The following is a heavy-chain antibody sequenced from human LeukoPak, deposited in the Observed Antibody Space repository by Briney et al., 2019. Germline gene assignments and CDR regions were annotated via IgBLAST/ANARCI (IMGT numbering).Heavy chain of an antibody. CDR2: INHSGST. Sequence: SETLSLTCAVYGGSFSGYYWSWIRQPPGKGLEWIGEINHSGSTNYNPSLKSRVTISVDTSKNQFSLKLSSVTAADTAVYYCARGPSITGTTGWFDPWGQGTLVTVSS. CDR3: ARGPSITGTTGWFDP. V-gene: IGHV4-34*01. D-gene: IGHD1-20*01. J-gene: IGHJ5*02. CDR1: GGSFSGYY.